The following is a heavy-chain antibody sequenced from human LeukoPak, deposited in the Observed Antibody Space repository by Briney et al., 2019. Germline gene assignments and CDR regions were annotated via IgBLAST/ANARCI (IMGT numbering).Heavy chain of an antibody. J-gene: IGHJ4*02. CDR3: ATASRYFDWLSPSDY. V-gene: IGHV1-2*02. D-gene: IGHD3-9*01. Sequence: ASVKVSCKASGYTLTGYYMHWVRQAPGQGLEWMGWINPKSGGTNFAQKFQGRVTMTRDTSISTAYMELSRLRSDDTAVYYCATASRYFDWLSPSDYWGQGTLVTVSS. CDR1: GYTLTGYY. CDR2: INPKSGGT.